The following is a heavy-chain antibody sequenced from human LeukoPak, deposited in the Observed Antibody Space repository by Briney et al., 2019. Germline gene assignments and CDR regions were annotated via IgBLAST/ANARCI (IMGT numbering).Heavy chain of an antibody. J-gene: IGHJ4*02. V-gene: IGHV3-48*03. CDR1: GFSFSSYE. CDR2: ISTGGVTK. Sequence: GGSLRLSCVASGFSFSSYEMNWVRQAPGKGLEWVSYISTGGVTKYYADSVKGRFTISRDSAKNSLCLQMNSLRAEDTAVYYCARDYGHSSGWENFDNWGQGTLVTVSS. CDR3: ARDYGHSSGWENFDN. D-gene: IGHD6-19*01.